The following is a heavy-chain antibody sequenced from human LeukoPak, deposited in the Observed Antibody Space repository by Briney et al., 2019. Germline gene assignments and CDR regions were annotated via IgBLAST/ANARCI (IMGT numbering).Heavy chain of an antibody. J-gene: IGHJ3*02. CDR3: AKYYYDSSGYYPDAFDI. Sequence: ASVKVSCKASGYTFTSYGISWVRQAPGQGLEWMGWISTYNGDTNYAQKLQGRVTMTTDTSTSTAYMELRSLRSDDTAVYYCAKYYYDSSGYYPDAFDIWGQGTMVTVSS. CDR2: ISTYNGDT. CDR1: GYTFTSYG. V-gene: IGHV1-18*01. D-gene: IGHD3-22*01.